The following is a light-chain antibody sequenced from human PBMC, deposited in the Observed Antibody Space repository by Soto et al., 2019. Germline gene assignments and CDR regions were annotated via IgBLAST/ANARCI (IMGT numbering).Light chain of an antibody. Sequence: QSVLTQPASVSGSPGQSITISCTGTSSDVGGYNYVSWYQQHPGKAPKLIIYEVTNRPSGVSNRFSGSKSGNTASLTIPGLQAEDEANYYCSSYTLTTTVVFGGGTKVTVL. CDR3: SSYTLTTTVV. V-gene: IGLV2-14*01. J-gene: IGLJ2*01. CDR2: EVT. CDR1: SSDVGGYNY.